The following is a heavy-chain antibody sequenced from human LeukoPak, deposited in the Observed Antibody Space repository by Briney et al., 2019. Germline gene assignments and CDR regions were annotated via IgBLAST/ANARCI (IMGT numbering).Heavy chain of an antibody. Sequence: PGGSLRLSCAAFGFTFSTYWMHWVRQAPGRGLVWVSRISTDGSSTFYADSVKGRFTVSRDNAKNTLYLQMDSLRAEDTAMYYCATGRGTPLGFWGQGALVTVSS. D-gene: IGHD1-26*01. CDR1: GFTFSTYW. CDR3: ATGRGTPLGF. V-gene: IGHV3-74*01. CDR2: ISTDGSST. J-gene: IGHJ4*02.